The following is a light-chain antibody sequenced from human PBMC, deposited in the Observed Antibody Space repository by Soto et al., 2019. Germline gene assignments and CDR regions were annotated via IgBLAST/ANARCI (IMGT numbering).Light chain of an antibody. V-gene: IGKV3-20*01. J-gene: IGKJ3*01. CDR1: QSISSTY. CDR2: GAS. CDR3: QHYDGMFT. Sequence: EIVLTQSPGTLSLSPGERATLSCRASQSISSTYLAWYQQKRGQAPRLLIYGASSRATGIPDRFSGSGSGTDFTLTISRLEPEDLATYYCQHYDGMFTFGPGTTVDIK.